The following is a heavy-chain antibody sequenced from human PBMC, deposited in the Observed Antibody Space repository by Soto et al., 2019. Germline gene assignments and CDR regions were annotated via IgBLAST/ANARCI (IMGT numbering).Heavy chain of an antibody. CDR1: GYSFTSYW. J-gene: IGHJ6*02. CDR3: ARQGDRGGYSYGWPGYYYGMDV. CDR2: IDPSDSYT. V-gene: IGHV5-10-1*01. Sequence: GESLKISCKGSGYSFTSYWISWVRQMPGKGLEWMGRIDPSDSYTNYSPSFQGHVTISADKSISTAYLQWSSLKASDTAMYYCARQGDRGGYSYGWPGYYYGMDVCGQGTTVTVSS. D-gene: IGHD5-18*01.